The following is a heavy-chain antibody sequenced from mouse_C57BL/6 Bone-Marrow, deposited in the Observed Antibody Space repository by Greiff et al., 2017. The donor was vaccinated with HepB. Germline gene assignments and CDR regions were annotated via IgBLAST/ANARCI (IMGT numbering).Heavy chain of an antibody. CDR2: IRNKANGYTT. V-gene: IGHV7-3*01. J-gene: IGHJ2*01. D-gene: IGHD6-1*01. Sequence: DVKLQESGGGLVQPGGSLSLSCAASGFTFTAYYMSWVRQPPGKALEWLGFIRNKANGYTTEYSVSVKGRFTISRDNSQSILYLQMNALRAEDSATYYCARSTSLSWNFDYWGQGTTLTVSS. CDR3: ARSTSLSWNFDY. CDR1: GFTFTAYY.